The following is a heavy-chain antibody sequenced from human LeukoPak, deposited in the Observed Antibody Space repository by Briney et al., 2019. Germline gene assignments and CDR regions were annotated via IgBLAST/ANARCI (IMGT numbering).Heavy chain of an antibody. CDR2: ISYDGYDK. Sequence: GGSLRLSCAASGFTFNDYAMYWVRQTPGKGLEWVTLISYDGYDKSYADSVRGRFTISRDNSKNTLYLQMDSLRSEDTAVYYCARANYDSSGYNYWGQGTLVTVSS. D-gene: IGHD3-22*01. J-gene: IGHJ4*02. CDR3: ARANYDSSGYNY. V-gene: IGHV3-30-3*01. CDR1: GFTFNDYA.